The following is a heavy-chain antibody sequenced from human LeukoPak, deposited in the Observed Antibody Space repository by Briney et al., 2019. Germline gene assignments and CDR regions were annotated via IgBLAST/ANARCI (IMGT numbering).Heavy chain of an antibody. CDR1: GFTFSSYS. Sequence: GGSLRLSCAASGFTFSSYSMNWVRQAPGKGLEWVSYITSSSSTIYYADSVAGRFTTSRDNAKDSLYLQMNSLRAEDTAVYYCARDASDAFDIWGQGIMVTVSS. J-gene: IGHJ3*02. V-gene: IGHV3-48*04. CDR2: ITSSSSTI. CDR3: ARDASDAFDI.